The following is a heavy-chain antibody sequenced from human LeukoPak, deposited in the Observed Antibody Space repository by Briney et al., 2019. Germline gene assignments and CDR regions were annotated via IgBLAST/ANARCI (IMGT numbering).Heavy chain of an antibody. CDR2: ISSSGGST. D-gene: IGHD4-17*01. J-gene: IGHJ4*02. V-gene: IGHV3-23*01. CDR3: AKQPVPYGDQYYFDY. CDR1: GFTFSSYA. Sequence: GQSLRLSCAASGFTFSSYAMSLVRRAPGKGLEWVSAISSSGGSTFYADSGKGRFTISRDNSKNTLYLQMNSLRAEDRAVYYCAKQPVPYGDQYYFDYWGQGTLVNVSS.